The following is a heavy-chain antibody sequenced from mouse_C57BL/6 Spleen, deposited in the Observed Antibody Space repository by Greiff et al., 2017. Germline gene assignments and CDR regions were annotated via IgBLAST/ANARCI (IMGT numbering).Heavy chain of an antibody. V-gene: IGHV1-80*01. CDR1: GYAFSSYW. CDR2: IYPGAGDT. J-gene: IGHJ3*01. Sequence: QVQLKASGAELVKPGASVKISCKASGYAFSSYWMNWVKQRPGTGLEWIGQIYPGAGDTNCNGKFKGKATLTAAKSSSTAYMQLSSLTSEDSAVYFCARYSSYRGCAYWGQGTLVTVSA. CDR3: ARYSSYRGCAY. D-gene: IGHD1-1*01.